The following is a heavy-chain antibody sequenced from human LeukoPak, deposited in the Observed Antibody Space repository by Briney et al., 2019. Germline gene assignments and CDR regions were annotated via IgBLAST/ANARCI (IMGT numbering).Heavy chain of an antibody. CDR3: AKELAECGGDCYSLLDY. D-gene: IGHD2-21*02. V-gene: IGHV3-23*01. CDR1: VFTFSRYS. J-gene: IGHJ4*02. Sequence: GGCLRLSCAASVFTFSRYSMSCVRRAPGGWLGWVALISGRGGSTYYADSAKGRFTISRANSKTTLYLHMTSLRAEDTAIYYCAKELAECGGDCYSLLDYSGQGNLVTVSS. CDR2: ISGRGGST.